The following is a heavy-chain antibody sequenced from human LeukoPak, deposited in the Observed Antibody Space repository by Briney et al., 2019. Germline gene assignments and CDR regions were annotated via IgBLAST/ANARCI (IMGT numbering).Heavy chain of an antibody. D-gene: IGHD3-22*01. CDR2: ISYDGSNK. CDR3: ARDGSYDSSGYLGYFQH. Sequence: GRSLRLSCAASGFTFSSYAMHWVRQAPGKGLEWVAVISYDGSNKYYADSVKGRFTISRDNSKNTLYLQMNSLRAEDTAVYYCARDGSYDSSGYLGYFQHWGQGTLVTVSS. CDR1: GFTFSSYA. J-gene: IGHJ1*01. V-gene: IGHV3-30-3*01.